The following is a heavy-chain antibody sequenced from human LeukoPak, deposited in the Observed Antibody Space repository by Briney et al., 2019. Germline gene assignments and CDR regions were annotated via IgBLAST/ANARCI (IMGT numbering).Heavy chain of an antibody. CDR3: ATSQISLGFIDN. V-gene: IGHV1-2*02. Sequence: EASVKVSCKASFSGNYFQWVRQAPGQGFDWMGCIDRNSGDTDYAQKFQGRVTMTRDTSSTTGYMELYGLRPDDTAIYHCATSQISLGFIDNWGQGTLVFVSP. D-gene: IGHD5-12*01. CDR2: IDRNSGDT. CDR1: FSGNY. J-gene: IGHJ4*02.